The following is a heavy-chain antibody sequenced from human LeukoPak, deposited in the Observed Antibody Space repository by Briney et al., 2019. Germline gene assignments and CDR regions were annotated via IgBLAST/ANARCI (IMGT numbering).Heavy chain of an antibody. Sequence: SSETLSLTCTVSGGSISSSSYYWGWIRQPPGKGLEWIGSIYYSGSTYYNPSLKSRVTISVDTSKNQFSLKLSSVTAADTAVYYCAREAAMGGYGMDVWGQGTTVTVSS. CDR3: AREAAMGGYGMDV. D-gene: IGHD5-18*01. J-gene: IGHJ6*02. CDR1: GGSISSSSYY. CDR2: IYYSGST. V-gene: IGHV4-39*07.